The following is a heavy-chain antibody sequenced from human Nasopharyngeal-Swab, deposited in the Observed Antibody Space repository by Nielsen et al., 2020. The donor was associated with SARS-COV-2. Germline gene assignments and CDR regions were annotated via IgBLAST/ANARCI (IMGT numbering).Heavy chain of an antibody. D-gene: IGHD4-17*01. J-gene: IGHJ6*02. V-gene: IGHV3-15*01. Sequence: GGSLRLSCAASGLTFRNAWMNWVRQVPGRGLEWVGRIKSKTDGGATDYAAPVKGRFSISRDDSKNTIYVQMNSQKTEDTAVYYCTTYYGDSHSYFYYHAMDVWGQGTTVTVSS. CDR1: GLTFRNAW. CDR2: IKSKTDGGAT. CDR3: TTYYGDSHSYFYYHAMDV.